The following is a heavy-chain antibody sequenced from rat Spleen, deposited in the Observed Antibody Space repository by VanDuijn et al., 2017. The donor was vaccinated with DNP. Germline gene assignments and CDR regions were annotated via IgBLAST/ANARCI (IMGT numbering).Heavy chain of an antibody. D-gene: IGHD1-2*01. Sequence: QVQLKESGPGLVQPSQTLSLTCTVSGFSLTTYRVSWVRQPSVKGPECMGKMWYDGDTAYNSALKSRLSISMDTSQSQVFLKMNSRQTDDTGTYYCTSDSLNSSSFVYWGQGSLVTVSS. CDR3: TSDSLNSSSFVY. V-gene: IGHV2-63*01. CDR2: MWYDGDT. CDR1: GFSLTTYR. J-gene: IGHJ3*01.